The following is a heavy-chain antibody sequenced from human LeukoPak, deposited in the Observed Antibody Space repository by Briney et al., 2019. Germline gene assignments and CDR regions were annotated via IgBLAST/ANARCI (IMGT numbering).Heavy chain of an antibody. D-gene: IGHD3-10*01. CDR1: GFTFSSYA. CDR3: AKIIESYYYGSGSYYGRTPYFDY. CDR2: ISGSGGST. J-gene: IGHJ4*02. V-gene: IGHV3-23*01. Sequence: PGGSLRLSCAASGFTFSSYAMSWVRQAPGKGLEWVSSISGSGGSTYYADSVKGRLTISRDNSKNTLYLQMNSLRAEDTAVYYCAKIIESYYYGSGSYYGRTPYFDYCGQGTLVTVSS.